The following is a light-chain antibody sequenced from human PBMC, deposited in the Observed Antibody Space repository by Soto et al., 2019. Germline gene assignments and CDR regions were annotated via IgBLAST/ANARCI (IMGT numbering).Light chain of an antibody. J-gene: IGLJ3*02. CDR1: TSDVGAFDY. CDR2: EVI. V-gene: IGLV2-14*01. Sequence: QSVLTQPASVSGSPGQSITISCSGTTSDVGAFDYVSWSQQLPGKAPKLLIFEVINRPSGVSDRFSGSKSGNTASLTISGLQAEDEATYYCSSYTVTSTWVFGGGTKVTVL. CDR3: SSYTVTSTWV.